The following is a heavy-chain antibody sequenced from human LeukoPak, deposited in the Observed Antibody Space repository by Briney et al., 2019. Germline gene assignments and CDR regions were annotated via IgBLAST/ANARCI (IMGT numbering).Heavy chain of an antibody. J-gene: IGHJ4*02. CDR3: ASEAFCASGNCYLQRVAS. Sequence: ASVKVSCKPSGYTFNAYYMHWVRQAPGQGLEWVGWIDPKTGNTRYAQKFQGRVTITRDTPIGTVYMELSSVKSDDTAVYYCASEAFCASGNCYLQRVASWGPGTLVTVSS. CDR2: IDPKTGNT. V-gene: IGHV1-2*02. CDR1: GYTFNAYY. D-gene: IGHD3-22*01.